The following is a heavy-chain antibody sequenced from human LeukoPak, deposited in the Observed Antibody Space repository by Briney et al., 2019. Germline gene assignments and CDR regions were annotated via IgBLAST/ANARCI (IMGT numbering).Heavy chain of an antibody. CDR3: ARGLASGYPPIPFDY. Sequence: SETLSLTCTVSGYSISSGYYWGWIRQPPGKGLEWIGSIYHSGSTYHNPSPKSRVTISVDTSKNQFSLKLSSVTAADTAIYYCARGLASGYPPIPFDYWGQGTQVTVSS. CDR2: IYHSGST. CDR1: GYSISSGYY. J-gene: IGHJ4*02. V-gene: IGHV4-38-2*02. D-gene: IGHD3-3*01.